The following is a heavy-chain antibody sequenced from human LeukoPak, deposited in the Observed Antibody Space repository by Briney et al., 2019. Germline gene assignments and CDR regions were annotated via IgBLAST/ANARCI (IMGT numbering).Heavy chain of an antibody. V-gene: IGHV3-74*01. J-gene: IGHJ4*02. CDR2: IDSDGRST. CDR3: ARDTAPSY. D-gene: IGHD5-18*01. Sequence: GGSLRLSCAASGFSVSDKYMSWVRQAPGKGLVWVSGIDSDGRSTSYADSVKGRFTISRDPAKNTLFLQMNSLRAEDTAVYYCARDTAPSYWGQGTLVTVSS. CDR1: GFSVSDKY.